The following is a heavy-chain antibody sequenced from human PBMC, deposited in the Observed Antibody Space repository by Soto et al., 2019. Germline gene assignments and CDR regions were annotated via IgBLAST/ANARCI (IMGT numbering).Heavy chain of an antibody. CDR1: GFPFSIYA. Sequence: EVQLRESGGGVVQPGGSLRLSCVASGFPFSIYAISWVRQAPGKGLEWVSAISDSGTDTYHADSVKGRFSISRDNSKNTLYLQMNSMRAADTALYDCAKTDKAGSWDHDAFDMWGQGTMVTVSS. CDR2: ISDSGTDT. D-gene: IGHD6-13*01. V-gene: IGHV3-23*01. J-gene: IGHJ3*02. CDR3: AKTDKAGSWDHDAFDM.